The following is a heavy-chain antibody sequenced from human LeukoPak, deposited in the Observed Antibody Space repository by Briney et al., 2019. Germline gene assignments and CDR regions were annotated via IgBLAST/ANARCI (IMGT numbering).Heavy chain of an antibody. CDR2: IYYSGST. CDR1: GGSISSYY. J-gene: IGHJ4*02. CDR3: AREYNQGFDY. V-gene: IGHV4-59*01. Sequence: SETLSLTCTVSGGSISSYYWSWILQPPGKGLEWIGYIYYSGSTNYNPSLKSRVTISVDTSKNQFSLKLSSVTAADTAVYYCAREYNQGFDYWGQGTLVTVSS. D-gene: IGHD1-14*01.